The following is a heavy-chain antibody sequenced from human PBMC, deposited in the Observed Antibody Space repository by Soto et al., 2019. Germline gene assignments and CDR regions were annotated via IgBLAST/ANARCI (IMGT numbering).Heavy chain of an antibody. J-gene: IGHJ2*01. CDR2: ISYDGNTK. D-gene: IGHD1-20*01. V-gene: IGHV3-30*04. CDR3: VKAGWGITGTSWFFDL. CDR1: GFDFGGFA. Sequence: QMQLVESGGGVVQPGRSLRLSCAASGFDFGGFAMHWVRQAPGKGLEWVLMISYDGNTKYSTDSVKGRFTISRDDSKRMVYLQMTSLTLQDTAIYYCVKAGWGITGTSWFFDLWGRGTLVTVSS.